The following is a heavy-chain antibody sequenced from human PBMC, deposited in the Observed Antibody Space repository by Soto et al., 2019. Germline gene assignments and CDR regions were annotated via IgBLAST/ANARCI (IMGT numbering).Heavy chain of an antibody. J-gene: IGHJ5*02. CDR1: GFTFSSYG. CDR3: ARDPMVRGTYVGWFDP. V-gene: IGHV3-33*01. CDR2: IWYDGSNK. D-gene: IGHD3-10*01. Sequence: QVQLVESGGGVVQPGRSLRLSCAASGFTFSSYGMHWVRQAPGKGLEWVAVIWYDGSNKYYADSVKGRFTISRDNSKNTLYLQMNSLRAEDTAVYYCARDPMVRGTYVGWFDPWGQGTLVTVSS.